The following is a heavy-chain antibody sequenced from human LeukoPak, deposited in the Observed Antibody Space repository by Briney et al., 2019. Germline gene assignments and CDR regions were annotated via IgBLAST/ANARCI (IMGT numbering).Heavy chain of an antibody. CDR3: AKPKYSSGWYGSDYFDC. J-gene: IGHJ4*02. CDR2: ISGSGGST. V-gene: IGHV3-23*01. D-gene: IGHD6-19*01. CDR1: GFTFSSYA. Sequence: PGGPLRLSCAASGFTFSSYAMSWVRQAPGKGLEWVSAISGSGGSTYYADSVKGRFTISRDNSKNTLYLQMNSLRAEDTAVYYCAKPKYSSGWYGSDYFDCWGQGTLVTVSS.